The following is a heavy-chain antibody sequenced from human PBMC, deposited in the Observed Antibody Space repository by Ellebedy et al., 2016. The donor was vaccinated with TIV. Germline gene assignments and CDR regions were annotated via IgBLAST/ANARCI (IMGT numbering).Heavy chain of an antibody. V-gene: IGHV5-51*01. J-gene: IGHJ5*02. CDR2: MYPGDSDT. CDR3: ARHSLVTTRTSWFGP. Sequence: GESLKISXKGSGYSFTSYWIGWVRQMPGKGLEWMGIMYPGDSDTRYSPSFQGQVTISADKSISTAYLQWSGLKASDTAMYYCARHSLVTTRTSWFGPWGQGTLVTVSS. CDR1: GYSFTSYW. D-gene: IGHD5-12*01.